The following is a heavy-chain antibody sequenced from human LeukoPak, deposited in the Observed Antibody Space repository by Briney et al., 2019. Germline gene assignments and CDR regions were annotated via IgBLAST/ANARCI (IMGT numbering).Heavy chain of an antibody. Sequence: GGSLRLSCAASGFTFSDYNMRWIRQAPGKGLEWVANIKEDGSEKYYVDSVKGRFTISRDNAKKSLYLQMNSLRAEDTAVYYCARDLYRIVVVPHYFDYWGQGTLVTVSS. CDR1: GFTFSDYN. CDR3: ARDLYRIVVVPHYFDY. J-gene: IGHJ4*02. D-gene: IGHD3-22*01. V-gene: IGHV3-7*01. CDR2: IKEDGSEK.